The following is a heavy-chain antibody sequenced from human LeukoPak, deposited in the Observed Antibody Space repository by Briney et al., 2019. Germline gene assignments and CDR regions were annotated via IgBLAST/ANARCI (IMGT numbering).Heavy chain of an antibody. J-gene: IGHJ4*02. CDR1: GYSISSGYY. D-gene: IGHD3-10*01. CDR3: AGLHYYGSGSFD. V-gene: IGHV4-38-2*02. CDR2: INHSGST. Sequence: SETLSLTCTVSGYSISSGYYWGWIRQPPGKGLEWIGEINHSGSTNYNPSLKSRVTISVDTSKNQFSLKLSSVTAADTAVYYCAGLHYYGSGSFDWGQGTLVTVSS.